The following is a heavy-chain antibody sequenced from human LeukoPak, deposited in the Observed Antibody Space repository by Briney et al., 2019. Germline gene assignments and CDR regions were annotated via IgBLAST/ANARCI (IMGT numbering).Heavy chain of an antibody. J-gene: IGHJ6*02. CDR3: ARHEGAIGDYYGMDV. D-gene: IGHD3-10*01. V-gene: IGHV3-53*01. Sequence: PGGSLRLSCAASGFTVSSNYMSWVRQAPGKGLEWVSVIYSGGSTYYADSVKGRFTISRDNSKNTLYLQMDSLRAEDTAVYYCARHEGAIGDYYGMDVWGQGTTVTVSS. CDR2: IYSGGST. CDR1: GFTVSSNY.